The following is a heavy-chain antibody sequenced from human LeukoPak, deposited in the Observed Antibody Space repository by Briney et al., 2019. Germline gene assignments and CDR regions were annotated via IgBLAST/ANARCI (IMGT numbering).Heavy chain of an antibody. CDR1: GFSFNTYS. V-gene: IGHV3-21*01. J-gene: IGHJ5*02. Sequence: GGSLRLSCAASGFSFNTYSMSWVRQAPGKGLEWVGIISRTSESIFYADSLKGRFTISRDNAKNSLYLQMNGLRAEDTAAYYCARGATDITRWFDPWGQGTLVIVSS. CDR2: ISRTSESI. D-gene: IGHD3-3*01. CDR3: ARGATDITRWFDP.